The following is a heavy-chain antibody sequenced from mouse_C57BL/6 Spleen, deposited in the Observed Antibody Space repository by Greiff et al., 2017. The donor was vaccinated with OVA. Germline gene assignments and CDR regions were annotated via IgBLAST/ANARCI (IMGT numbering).Heavy chain of an antibody. CDR1: GYTFTDYE. CDR3: TRREESFWYFDV. V-gene: IGHV1-15*01. J-gene: IGHJ1*03. Sequence: QVQLQQSGAELVRPGASVTLSCKASGYTFTDYEMHWVKQTPVHGLEWIGAIDPETGGTAYNQKFKGKAILTADKSSSTAYMELRSLTSEDSAVYYCTRREESFWYFDVWGTGTTVTVSS. CDR2: IDPETGGT.